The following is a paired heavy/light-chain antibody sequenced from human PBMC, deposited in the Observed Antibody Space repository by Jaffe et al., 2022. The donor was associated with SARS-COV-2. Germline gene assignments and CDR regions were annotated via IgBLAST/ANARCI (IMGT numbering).Heavy chain of an antibody. V-gene: IGHV1-3*01. CDR2: INAAYGNT. Sequence: QVQLVQSGAEVKKPGASVKVSCKASGFPFVDYAIHWVRQAPGQRLEWMGWINAAYGNTKYSENFQGRVTITRDTSASTTYMELSSLRPEDTAVYYCARGWGLDYGSGSRKFDPWGQGTRVTVSS. J-gene: IGHJ5*02. CDR1: GFPFVDYA. D-gene: IGHD3-10*01. CDR3: ARGWGLDYGSGSRKFDP.
Light chain of an antibody. CDR2: AAS. Sequence: DIQMTQSPSSLSASVGDRVTITCRAGQRIDSYLNWYQQKPGRAPKLLICAASSLQSGVPSRFSGSGSGTDFTLTISSLQPEDFATYYCQQTYSTPTFGQGTKLEIK. CDR1: QRIDSY. J-gene: IGKJ2*01. CDR3: QQTYSTPT. V-gene: IGKV1-39*01.